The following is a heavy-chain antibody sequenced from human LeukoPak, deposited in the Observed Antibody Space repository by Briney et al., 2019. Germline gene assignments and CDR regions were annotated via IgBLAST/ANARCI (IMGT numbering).Heavy chain of an antibody. Sequence: PGGSLRLSCAASGFTFSSYAMSWVRQAPGKGLEWVAAISASGGSTYYADSVKGRVTISRDNSKNTLYLQMKSLRAEDTAVYYCAKGESLGYCSSTSCYGLYYGMDVWGKGTTVTVSS. CDR3: AKGESLGYCSSTSCYGLYYGMDV. J-gene: IGHJ6*04. CDR1: GFTFSSYA. V-gene: IGHV3-23*01. CDR2: ISASGGST. D-gene: IGHD2-2*01.